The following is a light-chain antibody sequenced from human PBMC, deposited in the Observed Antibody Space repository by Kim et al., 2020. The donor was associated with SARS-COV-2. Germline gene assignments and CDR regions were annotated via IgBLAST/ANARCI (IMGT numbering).Light chain of an antibody. Sequence: ASVGDRVNITCRASQGISNYLVWYQQKPGNVPKLLIYAASTLQSGVPSRFSGSGSGTDFTLTISSLQPEDVATYYCQNYNSAPLTFGGGTKVEIK. J-gene: IGKJ4*01. CDR3: QNYNSAPLT. CDR2: AAS. CDR1: QGISNY. V-gene: IGKV1-27*01.